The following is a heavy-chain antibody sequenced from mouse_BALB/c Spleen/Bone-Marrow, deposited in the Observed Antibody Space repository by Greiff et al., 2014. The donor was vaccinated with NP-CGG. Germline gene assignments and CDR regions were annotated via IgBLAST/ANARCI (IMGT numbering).Heavy chain of an antibody. D-gene: IGHD4-1*01. CDR3: TTGTRFAY. CDR2: IYPSDSYT. V-gene: IGHV1-69*02. CDR1: GYTFTSYW. Sequence: QVQLQQPGAELVRPGASAKLSCKASGYTFTSYWINWVKQRPGQGLEWIGNIYPSDSYTNYNQKFKDKATLTVDKSSSTAYMQLSSPTSEDSAVYYCTTGTRFAYWGQGTLVTVSA. J-gene: IGHJ3*01.